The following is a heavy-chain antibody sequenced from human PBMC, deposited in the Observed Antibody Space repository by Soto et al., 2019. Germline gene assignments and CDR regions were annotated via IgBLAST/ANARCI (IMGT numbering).Heavy chain of an antibody. CDR3: ARDHLSVFGVVYTYYYYYGMDV. CDR1: GYTFTGYY. Sequence: ASVKVSCKASGYTFTGYYMHWVRQAPGQGLEWMGWINPNSGGTNYAQKFQGRVTMTRDTPISTAYMELSRLRSDDTAVYYCARDHLSVFGVVYTYYYYYGMDVWGQGTTVTSP. V-gene: IGHV1-2*02. CDR2: INPNSGGT. J-gene: IGHJ6*02. D-gene: IGHD3-3*02.